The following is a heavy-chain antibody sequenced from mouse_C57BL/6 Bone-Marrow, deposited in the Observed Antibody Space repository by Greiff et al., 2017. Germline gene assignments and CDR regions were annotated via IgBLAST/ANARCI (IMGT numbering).Heavy chain of an antibody. Sequence: VKLQQPGAELVMPGASVKLSCKASGYTFTSYWMHWVKQRPGQGLEWIGEIDPSDSYTNYNQKFKGKSTLTVDKSSSTAYMQLSSLTSEDSAVYYCARGRTNWDPYYFDYWGQGTTLTVSS. J-gene: IGHJ2*01. CDR1: GYTFTSYW. CDR2: IDPSDSYT. V-gene: IGHV1-69*01. CDR3: ARGRTNWDPYYFDY. D-gene: IGHD4-1*01.